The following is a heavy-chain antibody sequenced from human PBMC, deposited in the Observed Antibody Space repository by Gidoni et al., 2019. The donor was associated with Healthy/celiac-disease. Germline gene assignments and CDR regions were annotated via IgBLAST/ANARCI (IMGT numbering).Heavy chain of an antibody. D-gene: IGHD3-22*01. CDR3: ASDRGYDSSGYYLDY. Sequence: QVQLQESGPGLVKPSQTLSLTCTVSGRSISSGSYYWSWIRQPAGKGLEWIGRIYTSGSTNYNPSLKSRVTISVDTSKNQFSLKLSSVTAADTAVYYCASDRGYDSSGYYLDYWGQGTLVTVSS. V-gene: IGHV4-61*02. J-gene: IGHJ4*02. CDR1: GRSISSGSYY. CDR2: IYTSGST.